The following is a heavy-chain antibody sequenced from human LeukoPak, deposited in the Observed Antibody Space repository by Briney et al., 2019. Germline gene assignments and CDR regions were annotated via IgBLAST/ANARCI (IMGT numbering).Heavy chain of an antibody. Sequence: GGSLRLSCAASGFSFSTNWMDWIRQAPGKGLEWVANIKQDGSAKHYVDSVRGRFTISRDNAKDSLYLQMNSLTVEDTAVYYCAKDGDWTHEYWGQGTLVTVSS. CDR1: GFSFSTNW. V-gene: IGHV3-7*03. CDR2: IKQDGSAK. D-gene: IGHD2-21*02. CDR3: AKDGDWTHEY. J-gene: IGHJ4*02.